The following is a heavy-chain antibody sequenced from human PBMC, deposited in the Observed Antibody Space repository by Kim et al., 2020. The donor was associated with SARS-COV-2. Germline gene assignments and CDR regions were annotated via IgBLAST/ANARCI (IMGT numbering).Heavy chain of an antibody. CDR2: IGGDEST. J-gene: IGHJ4*02. CDR3: AKDLWGFSAIDY. D-gene: IGHD3-3*01. V-gene: IGHV3-23*01. Sequence: GGSLRLSCAASGFSFTNNAMNWVRQAPGKGLEWVAGIGGDESTYYADSVNGRFTISRDNSKSTLYLQLNTLRADDTARYYCAKDLWGFSAIDYWGRGTL. CDR1: GFSFTNNA.